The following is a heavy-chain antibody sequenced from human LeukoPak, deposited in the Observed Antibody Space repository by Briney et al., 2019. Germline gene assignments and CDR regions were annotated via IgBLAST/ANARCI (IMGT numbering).Heavy chain of an antibody. V-gene: IGHV1-69*05. D-gene: IGHD1-20*01. J-gene: IGHJ4*02. CDR2: IIPIFGTA. CDR1: GGTFSSYA. CDR3: ARAPTYNWNLDY. Sequence: GASVKVSCKASGGTFSSYAISWVRQAPGQGLEWMGGIIPIFGTANYAQKFQGRVTITTDESTSTAYMELSSLRSEDAAVYYCARAPTYNWNLDYWGQGTLVTVSS.